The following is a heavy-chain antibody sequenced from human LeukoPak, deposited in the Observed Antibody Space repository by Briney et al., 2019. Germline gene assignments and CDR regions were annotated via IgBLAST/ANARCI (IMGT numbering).Heavy chain of an antibody. V-gene: IGHV4-59*01. CDR2: IYYSGST. Sequence: SETLSLTCTFSGGSISSYYWSWIRQPPGKGLEWIGYIYYSGSTNYNPSLKSRVTISVDTSKNQFSLKLNSVTAADTAVYYCARGTWPQWDLDYWGQGTLVTVSS. CDR3: ARGTWPQWDLDY. D-gene: IGHD5-24*01. CDR1: GGSISSYY. J-gene: IGHJ4*02.